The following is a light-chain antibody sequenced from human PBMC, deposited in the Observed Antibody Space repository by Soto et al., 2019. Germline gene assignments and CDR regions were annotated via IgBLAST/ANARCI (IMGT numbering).Light chain of an antibody. CDR3: QQYGSSYPWT. Sequence: EIVLTQSPGTLSLSPGERATLSCRSSQSIRSSSLAWYQQKPGQAPRLLIYGASSRATGIPDRFSGSGSGTDFTLTIRRLEPEDFAVYYCQQYGSSYPWTFGQGTKVDI. CDR2: GAS. J-gene: IGKJ1*01. V-gene: IGKV3-20*01. CDR1: QSIRSSS.